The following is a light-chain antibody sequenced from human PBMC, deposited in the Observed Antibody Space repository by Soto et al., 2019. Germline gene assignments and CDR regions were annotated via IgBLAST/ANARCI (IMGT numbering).Light chain of an antibody. CDR2: GAS. CDR1: ETFSSY. J-gene: IGKJ1*01. V-gene: IGKV1-39*01. CDR3: QQSYSIPWT. Sequence: DIQMTQSPSSLSASIGDRVTITCRASETFSSYLNWYQQKPGKAPKLLIYGASSLQSGVPSRFRGSGSGTDFTLTISSLQPEDFATYYCQQSYSIPWTFGQGTKVEIK.